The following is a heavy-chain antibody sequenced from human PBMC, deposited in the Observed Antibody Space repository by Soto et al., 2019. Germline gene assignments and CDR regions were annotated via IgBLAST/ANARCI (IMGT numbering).Heavy chain of an antibody. J-gene: IGHJ4*02. D-gene: IGHD6-13*01. CDR3: ARARSIAAAGTPGY. CDR1: GYTFTSYA. Sequence: GASVKVSFKASGYTFTSYAMHWVRQAPGQRLEWMGWINAGNGNTKYSQKFQGRVTITRDTSASTAYMELSSLRSEDTAVYYCARARSIAAAGTPGYWGQGTLVTVSS. CDR2: INAGNGNT. V-gene: IGHV1-3*01.